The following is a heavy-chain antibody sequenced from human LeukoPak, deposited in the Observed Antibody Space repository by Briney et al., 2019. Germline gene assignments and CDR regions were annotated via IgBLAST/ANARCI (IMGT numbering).Heavy chain of an antibody. CDR3: ARVNWNYSFDY. J-gene: IGHJ4*02. CDR1: GGSFSGYY. CDR2: INHSGGT. Sequence: SETLSLTCAVYGGSFSGYYWSWIRQPPGKGLEWIGEINHSGGTNYNPSLKSRVTISVDTSKNQFSLKLSSVTAADTAVYYCARVNWNYSFDYWGQGTLVTVSS. D-gene: IGHD1-7*01. V-gene: IGHV4-34*01.